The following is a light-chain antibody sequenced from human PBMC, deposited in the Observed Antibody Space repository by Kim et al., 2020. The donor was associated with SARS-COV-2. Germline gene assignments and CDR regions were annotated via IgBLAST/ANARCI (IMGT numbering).Light chain of an antibody. V-gene: IGLV3-19*01. Sequence: SSELTQDPAVSVALGQTVLITCQGDSLRNYYASWYQQRPGQAPRLLIYGKNSRPSGISDRFSGSTSGNTASLTITATQGEDEADYFCSSRYSSGDNVMLFGGGTQLTVL. J-gene: IGLJ3*02. CDR3: SSRYSSGDNVML. CDR1: SLRNYY. CDR2: GKN.